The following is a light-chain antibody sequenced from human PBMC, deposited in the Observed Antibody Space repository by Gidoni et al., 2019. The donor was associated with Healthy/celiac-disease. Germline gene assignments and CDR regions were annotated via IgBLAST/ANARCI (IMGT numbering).Light chain of an antibody. Sequence: QSALTQPASVSGPPGQSITISCTGTSSDVGSYNLVSWYQQHPGKAPKLMIYEVSKRPSGVSNRFSGSKSGNTASLTISGLQAEDEADYYCCSYAGSSTFEVFGGGTKLTVL. CDR1: SSDVGSYNL. V-gene: IGLV2-23*02. CDR3: CSYAGSSTFEV. CDR2: EVS. J-gene: IGLJ3*02.